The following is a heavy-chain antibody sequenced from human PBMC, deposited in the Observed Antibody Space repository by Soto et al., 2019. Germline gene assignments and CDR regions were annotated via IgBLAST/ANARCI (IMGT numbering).Heavy chain of an antibody. J-gene: IGHJ6*03. CDR2: IYYSGST. Sequence: SETLSLTCIVSGASITTYYWSWVRQPPGKGLEWIGHIYYSGSTNYNPSLKSRVALSVDTSKDQFSLKLSSVTAADTAVYYCARVSYGSGSSLVDFYYMDVWGKGTTVTVSS. CDR3: ARVSYGSGSSLVDFYYMDV. CDR1: GASITTYY. D-gene: IGHD3-10*01. V-gene: IGHV4-59*01.